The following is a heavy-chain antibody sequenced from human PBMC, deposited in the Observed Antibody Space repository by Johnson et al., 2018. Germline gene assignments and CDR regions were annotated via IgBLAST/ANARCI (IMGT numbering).Heavy chain of an antibody. V-gene: IGHV3-23*04. J-gene: IGHJ1*01. CDR3: AKGNPTNTLIAVAGVEYFQH. Sequence: VQLVESGGGVVQPGRSLRLSCAASGFTFSSYAMSWVRQAPGKGLEWVSAISGSGGSTYYADSVKGRFTISRDNSKNTLYLQMNSLRAEDTAVYYCAKGNPTNTLIAVAGVEYFQHWGQGTLVTVSA. CDR2: ISGSGGST. D-gene: IGHD6-19*01. CDR1: GFTFSSYA.